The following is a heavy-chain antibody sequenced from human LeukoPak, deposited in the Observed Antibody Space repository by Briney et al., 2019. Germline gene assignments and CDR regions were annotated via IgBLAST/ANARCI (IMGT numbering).Heavy chain of an antibody. Sequence: ASVKVSCKASGYTFTSYGISWVRQAPGQGLEWMGWISAYNGNTNYAQKLQGRVTMTTDTSTSTAYMELRSLRSDDTAVYYCARTGYSSGWWVLAGRKYNWFDPWGQGTLVTVSS. D-gene: IGHD6-19*01. J-gene: IGHJ5*02. CDR3: ARTGYSSGWWVLAGRKYNWFDP. CDR2: ISAYNGNT. CDR1: GYTFTSYG. V-gene: IGHV1-18*01.